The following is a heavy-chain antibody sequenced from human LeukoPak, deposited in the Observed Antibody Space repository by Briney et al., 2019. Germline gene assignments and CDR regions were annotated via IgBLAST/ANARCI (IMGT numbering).Heavy chain of an antibody. CDR1: GFTFNNCA. CDR3: ARGPGYYYGDY. J-gene: IGHJ4*02. Sequence: GGSLRLSCAASGFTFNNCAMHWVRRAPGKGLEWVAVISYDGNSKYYADSVKGRFTISRDNSKNTLYLQMNSLRPEDTAMCYCARGPGYYYGDYWGQGTLVTVSS. V-gene: IGHV3-30-3*01. D-gene: IGHD3-22*01. CDR2: ISYDGNSK.